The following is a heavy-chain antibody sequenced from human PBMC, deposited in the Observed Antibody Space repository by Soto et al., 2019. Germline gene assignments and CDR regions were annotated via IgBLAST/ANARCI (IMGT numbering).Heavy chain of an antibody. J-gene: IGHJ4*02. V-gene: IGHV3-30*18. CDR2: ISYDGSNK. Sequence: QVQLVESGGGVVQPGRSLRLSCAASGFTFSSYGMHWVRQAPGKGLEWGAVISYDGSNKYYADSVKGRFTISRDNSKNTLYLQMNSLRAEDTAVYYCAKDSSGGSYSGGLCDYWGQGTLVTVSS. CDR1: GFTFSSYG. CDR3: AKDSSGGSYSGGLCDY. D-gene: IGHD1-26*01.